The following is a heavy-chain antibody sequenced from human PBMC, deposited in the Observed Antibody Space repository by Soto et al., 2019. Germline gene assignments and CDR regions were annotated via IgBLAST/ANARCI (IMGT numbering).Heavy chain of an antibody. CDR1: GHTLTEFS. V-gene: IGHV1-24*01. J-gene: IGHJ4*02. Sequence: ASVKVSCKISGHTLTEFSILWVRRAPGKGLEWMGAFDPDGGEAIYAQKRNGRVTVTADTVTDTAYMVLSGLKCDDSAVYNCATPTQLRGAMLSNINFDFWGQGTQVTVS. CDR3: ATPTQLRGAMLSNINFDF. D-gene: IGHD3-10*01. CDR2: FDPDGGEA.